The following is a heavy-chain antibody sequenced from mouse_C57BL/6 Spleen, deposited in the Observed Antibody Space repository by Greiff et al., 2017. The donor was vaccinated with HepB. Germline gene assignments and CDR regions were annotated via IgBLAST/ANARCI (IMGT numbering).Heavy chain of an antibody. J-gene: IGHJ1*03. Sequence: EVQLQQSGAELVRPGASVKLSCTASGFNIKDYYMHWVKQRPEQGLEWIGRIDPEDGDTEYAPKFQGKATMTADTSSKTAYLQLSSLTSEDTAVYYCTARDGFYYGSAGDFDVWGTGTTVTVSS. D-gene: IGHD1-1*01. CDR2: IDPEDGDT. CDR1: GFNIKDYY. V-gene: IGHV14-1*01. CDR3: TARDGFYYGSAGDFDV.